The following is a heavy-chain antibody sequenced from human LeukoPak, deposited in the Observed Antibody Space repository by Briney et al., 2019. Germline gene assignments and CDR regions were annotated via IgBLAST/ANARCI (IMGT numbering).Heavy chain of an antibody. CDR2: INAGNGNI. D-gene: IGHD2-2*02. V-gene: IGHV1-3*01. CDR3: ARGRYCSSPNCYKPTIPRFDP. CDR1: GYTFTSYA. Sequence: GASVKVSCKASGYTFTSYAMHWVRQAPGQRLEWMGWINAGNGNIKHSQKFQGRVTITRDTSASTAYMELSSLKSEDTAVYHCARGRYCSSPNCYKPTIPRFDPWGQGTLVTVSS. J-gene: IGHJ5*02.